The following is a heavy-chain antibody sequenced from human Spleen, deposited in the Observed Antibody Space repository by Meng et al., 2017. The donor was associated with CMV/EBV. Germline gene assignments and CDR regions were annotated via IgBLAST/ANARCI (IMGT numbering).Heavy chain of an antibody. CDR1: GFTFSNYE. CDR2: ISSDGTTI. Sequence: GESLKISCTVSGFTFSNYEMNWVRQAPGKGLEWISYISSDGTTIYYADSVKGRFNISRDNSKNTLYLQMNSLRAEDTAVYYCAKATGYCSSTSCYNDDYWGQGTLVTVSS. J-gene: IGHJ4*02. CDR3: AKATGYCSSTSCYNDDY. V-gene: IGHV3-48*03. D-gene: IGHD2-2*02.